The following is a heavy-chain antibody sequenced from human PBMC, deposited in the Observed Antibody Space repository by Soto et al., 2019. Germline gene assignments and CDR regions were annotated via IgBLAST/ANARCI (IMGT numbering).Heavy chain of an antibody. V-gene: IGHV4-4*02. Sequence: QVQLQESGPGLVKPSGTLSLTCAVSGGSISSSNWWSWVRQPPGKGLEWIGEIYHGGSTNYNPSLKIRVTISVDKSKNQFSLKLSSVTAADTAVYYCASQRRAARRGAGWLDYWGQGTLVTVSS. CDR1: GGSISSSNW. CDR2: IYHGGST. CDR3: ASQRRAARRGAGWLDY. J-gene: IGHJ4*02. D-gene: IGHD6-6*01.